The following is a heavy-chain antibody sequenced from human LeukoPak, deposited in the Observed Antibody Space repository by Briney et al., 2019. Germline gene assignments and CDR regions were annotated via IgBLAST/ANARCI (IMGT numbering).Heavy chain of an antibody. CDR2: INPNSGGT. V-gene: IGHV1-2*02. CDR1: GYTFTGYY. J-gene: IGHJ4*02. CDR3: ARGTYYDFWSAPTPFDY. Sequence: ASVKVSCKASGYTFTGYYMHWVRQAPGQGPEWMGWINPNSGGTNYAQKFQGRVTMTRDTSISTAYMELSRLRSDDTAVYYCARGTYYDFWSAPTPFDYWGQGTLVTVSS. D-gene: IGHD3-3*01.